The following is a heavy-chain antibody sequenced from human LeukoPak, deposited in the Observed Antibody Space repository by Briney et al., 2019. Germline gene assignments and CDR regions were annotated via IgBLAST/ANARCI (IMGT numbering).Heavy chain of an antibody. CDR2: INPSGGST. J-gene: IGHJ4*02. CDR1: GYTFTNNY. CDR3: ARGIGGNYYDSSGIFDY. Sequence: ASVKVSCKASGYTFTNNYMHWVRQAPGQGLEWMGIINPSGGSTSYAQKFQGRVTMTRDMSTSTVYMELSSLRSEDTAVYYCARGIGGNYYDSSGIFDYWGQGTLVTVSS. V-gene: IGHV1-46*01. D-gene: IGHD3-22*01.